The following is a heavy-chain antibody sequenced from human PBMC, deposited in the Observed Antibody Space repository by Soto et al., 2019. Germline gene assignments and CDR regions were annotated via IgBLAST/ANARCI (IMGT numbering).Heavy chain of an antibody. V-gene: IGHV4-59*01. CDR1: GGSMNSYY. CDR2: VYDSGTS. J-gene: IGHJ5*02. Sequence: PSETLYLTCTVSGGSMNSYYWTWVRQPPGKGLEWIGYVYDSGTSKYNASLESRITMSLDKSRNQFSLSLSYVTAADTAVYFCARYSPPKKSFDSNPGWLDPWGQGTLVTVSS. CDR3: ARYSPPKKSFDSNPGWLDP. D-gene: IGHD2-21*01.